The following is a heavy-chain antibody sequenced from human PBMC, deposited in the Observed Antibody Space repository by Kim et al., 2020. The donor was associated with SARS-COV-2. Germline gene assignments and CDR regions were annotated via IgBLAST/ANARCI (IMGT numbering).Heavy chain of an antibody. J-gene: IGHJ4*02. Sequence: ASVKVSCKASGYTFTSYAMNWVRQAPGQGLEWMGWINTNTGNPTYAQGFTGRFVFSLDTSVSTAYLQISSLKAEDTAVYYCARGWHDSSGYPHGFFDYWGQGTLVTVSS. CDR2: INTNTGNP. CDR1: GYTFTSYA. D-gene: IGHD3-22*01. CDR3: ARGWHDSSGYPHGFFDY. V-gene: IGHV7-4-1*02.